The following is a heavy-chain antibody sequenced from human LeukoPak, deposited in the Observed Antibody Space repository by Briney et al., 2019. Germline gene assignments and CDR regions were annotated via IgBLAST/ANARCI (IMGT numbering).Heavy chain of an antibody. Sequence: PGGSLRLSCAASGFTFSIYWMHWVRQAPGKGLVWVSRIISDGSTTSSADSVKGRFTISRDNAKNTLYLQMNSLRAEDTAVYYCARAGYGDLDDASDIWGQGTMVTVSS. J-gene: IGHJ3*02. D-gene: IGHD4-17*01. CDR1: GFTFSIYW. CDR2: IISDGSTT. CDR3: ARAGYGDLDDASDI. V-gene: IGHV3-74*01.